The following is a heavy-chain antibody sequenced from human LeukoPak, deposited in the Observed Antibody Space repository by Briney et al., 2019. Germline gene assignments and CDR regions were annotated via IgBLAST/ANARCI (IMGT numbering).Heavy chain of an antibody. CDR3: ARIPGIAVGMGDK. Sequence: SETLSLTCAVYGGSFSGYYWSWIRQPPGKGLEWIGEINHSGSTNYNPSLKSRVTISVDTSKNQFSLKLSSVTAADTAVYYCARIPGIAVGMGDKWGQGTLVTVSS. CDR1: GGSFSGYY. CDR2: INHSGST. V-gene: IGHV4-34*01. J-gene: IGHJ4*02. D-gene: IGHD6-19*01.